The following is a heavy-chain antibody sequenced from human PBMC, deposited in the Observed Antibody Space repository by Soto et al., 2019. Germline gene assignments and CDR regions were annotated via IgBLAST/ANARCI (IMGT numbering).Heavy chain of an antibody. CDR2: LSWNSDII. D-gene: IGHD3-10*01. J-gene: IGHJ4*02. CDR3: AKGYYGSGSDYNPFDY. V-gene: IGHV3-9*01. CDR1: GFTFDDYA. Sequence: GGSLRLSCAASGFTFDDYAIHWVRQAPGKGLEWVSGLSWNSDIIGYADSVKGRFTISRDNAKKSLYLQMNSLRAEDTALYYCAKGYYGSGSDYNPFDYWGQGTLVTVSS.